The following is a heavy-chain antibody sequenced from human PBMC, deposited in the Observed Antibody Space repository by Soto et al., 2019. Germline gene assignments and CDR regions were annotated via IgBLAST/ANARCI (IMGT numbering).Heavy chain of an antibody. CDR1: GFTFSSYE. Sequence: GGSLRLSCAASGFTFSSYEMNWVRQAPGKGLEWVSFISSSGSTIYYADSVKGRFTISRDNAKNSLYLQMNSLRAEDTAVYYCARGEQQLVPYYFDYWGQGTLVTVSS. V-gene: IGHV3-48*03. CDR3: ARGEQQLVPYYFDY. CDR2: ISSSGSTI. J-gene: IGHJ4*02. D-gene: IGHD6-13*01.